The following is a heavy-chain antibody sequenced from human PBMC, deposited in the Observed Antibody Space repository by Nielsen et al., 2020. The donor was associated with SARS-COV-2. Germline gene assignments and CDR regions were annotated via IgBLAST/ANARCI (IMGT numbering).Heavy chain of an antibody. CDR2: IRWNSGSI. J-gene: IGHJ6*02. V-gene: IGHV3-9*01. CDR3: ATLVSGRWGMDV. Sequence: SLKISCAASGFTFDDYAMHWVRQAPGKGLEWVSGIRWNSGSIGYADSVKGRFTISRDNAKNSLYLQMNSLRAEDTALYYCATLVSGRWGMDVWGQGTTVTVSS. CDR1: GFTFDDYA. D-gene: IGHD6-25*01.